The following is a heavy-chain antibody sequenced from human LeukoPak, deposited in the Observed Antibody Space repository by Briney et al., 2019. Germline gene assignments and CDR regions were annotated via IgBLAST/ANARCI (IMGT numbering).Heavy chain of an antibody. CDR2: MNPNSGNT. Sequence: ASVKVSCKASGYTFTSYDINWVRQATGQGLEWMGWMNPNSGNTGYAQKFQGRVTMTRNTSISTAYMELSSLRSEDTAVYYCASGAPYYYYYGMDVWGQGTTVTVSS. CDR1: GYTFTSYD. V-gene: IGHV1-8*01. J-gene: IGHJ6*02. CDR3: ASGAPYYYYYGMDV.